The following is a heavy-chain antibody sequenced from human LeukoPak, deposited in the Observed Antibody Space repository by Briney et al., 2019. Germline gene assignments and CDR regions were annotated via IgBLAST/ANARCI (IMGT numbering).Heavy chain of an antibody. CDR1: GYTFTDSY. J-gene: IGHJ4*02. Sequence: ASVKVSCKASGYTFTDSYMHWVRQALGQGLEWMGWINPKTGGTNYAQRFQGRVTMTRDTSIRTAYMELNSLRSDDTAVYYCARDGRLTIFVRGIITEGSPPKNWGQGTLVTVSS. CDR2: INPKTGGT. CDR3: ARDGRLTIFVRGIITEGSPPKN. V-gene: IGHV1-2*02. D-gene: IGHD3-10*01.